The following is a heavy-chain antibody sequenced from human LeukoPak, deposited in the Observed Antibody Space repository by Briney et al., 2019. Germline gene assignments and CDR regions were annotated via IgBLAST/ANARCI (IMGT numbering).Heavy chain of an antibody. J-gene: IGHJ6*02. CDR3: ARGRYCSGGSCYSYYYGMDV. CDR1: GGTFSSYA. Sequence: SVKVSCKASGGTFSSYAISWVRQAPGQGLEWMGRIIPILGIANYAQKFQGRVTITADKSTSTAYMELSSLRSEDTAVYYCARGRYCSGGSCYSYYYGMDVWGQGTTVTVSS. D-gene: IGHD2-15*01. V-gene: IGHV1-69*04. CDR2: IIPILGIA.